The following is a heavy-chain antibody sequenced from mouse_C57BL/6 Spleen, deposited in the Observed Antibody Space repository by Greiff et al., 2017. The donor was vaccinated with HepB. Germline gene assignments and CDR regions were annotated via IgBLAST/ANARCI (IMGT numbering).Heavy chain of an antibody. Sequence: EVKLVESGGGLVKPGGSLKLSCAASGFTFSDYGMHWVRQAPEKGLEWVAYISSGSSTIYYADTVKGRFTISRDNAKNTLFLQMTSLRSEDTAMYYCARPYDGYYEGRAWFAYWGQGTLVTVSA. J-gene: IGHJ3*01. V-gene: IGHV5-17*01. CDR3: ARPYDGYYEGRAWFAY. D-gene: IGHD2-3*01. CDR1: GFTFSDYG. CDR2: ISSGSSTI.